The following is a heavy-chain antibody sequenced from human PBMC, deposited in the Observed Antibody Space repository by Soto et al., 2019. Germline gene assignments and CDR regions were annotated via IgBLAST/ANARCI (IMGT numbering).Heavy chain of an antibody. V-gene: IGHV4-30-2*01. J-gene: IGHJ5*02. CDR3: ARAAIAVAGTYWFDP. CDR1: GGSISSGGYS. CDR2: IYHSGST. D-gene: IGHD6-19*01. Sequence: SETLSLTCAVSGGSISSGGYSWSWIRQPPGKGLEWIGYIYHSGSTYYNPSLKSRVTISVDRSKNQFSLKLSSVTAADTAVYYCARAAIAVAGTYWFDPWGQGTLVTVSS.